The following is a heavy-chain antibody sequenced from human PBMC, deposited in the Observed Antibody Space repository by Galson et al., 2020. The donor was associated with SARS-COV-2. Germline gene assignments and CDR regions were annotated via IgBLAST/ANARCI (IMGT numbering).Heavy chain of an antibody. V-gene: IGHV3-20*01. CDR2: INWNGGNT. Sequence: GESLKIPCAVPGFTFDDYGMSWVRQAPGKGLEWVSGINWNGGNTHYGDSVKGRFTISRDNAKNSLYLQMNSLRAEDTALYHCARAGFVGSMDVWGKGTTVTVSS. CDR1: GFTFDDYG. D-gene: IGHD3-10*01. CDR3: ARAGFVGSMDV. J-gene: IGHJ6*03.